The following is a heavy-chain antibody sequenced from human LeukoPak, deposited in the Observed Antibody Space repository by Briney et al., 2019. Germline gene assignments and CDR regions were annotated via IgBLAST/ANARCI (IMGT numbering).Heavy chain of an antibody. J-gene: IGHJ4*02. CDR1: GGSISSSSSY. CDR2: IYYSGSS. V-gene: IGHV4-39*01. D-gene: IGHD3-22*01. Sequence: NPSETLSLTCSVSGGSISSSSSYWGWIRQPPGKGLEWIGSIYYSGSSFDNPALKSRVTISVDTSKNQFSLKLSSVTAADTAVYYCARPRNPYYYDSSGYYNYWGQGTLVTVSS. CDR3: ARPRNPYYYDSSGYYNY.